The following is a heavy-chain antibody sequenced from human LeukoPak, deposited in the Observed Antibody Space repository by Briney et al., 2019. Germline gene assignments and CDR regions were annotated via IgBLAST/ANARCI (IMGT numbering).Heavy chain of an antibody. CDR2: IDPYTGNT. V-gene: IGHV1-2*02. J-gene: IGHJ4*02. Sequence: ASVKVSCKASVYTFLRYYLHWVRQAPGQGLEGMAWIDPYTGNTHYAQKFQGRITVTRDTSVSTTYMELSWLTSADTARYYCAREYSASEHWGQGTLVTVSS. CDR1: VYTFLRYY. D-gene: IGHD5-12*01. CDR3: AREYSASEH.